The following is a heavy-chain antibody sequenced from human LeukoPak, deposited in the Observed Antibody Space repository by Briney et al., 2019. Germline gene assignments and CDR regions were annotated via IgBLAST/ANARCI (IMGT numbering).Heavy chain of an antibody. V-gene: IGHV3-74*01. CDR2: MNSDGSSA. Sequence: GGSLRLSCAASGFTFSSFWMHWVRQAPGKGLVWVAQMNSDGSSANYADSVKGRFTISRDNAKSTLYLQMNSLRAEDTAVYYCTRAGSGNRYAFDVWGQGTMVTVSS. CDR3: TRAGSGNRYAFDV. J-gene: IGHJ3*01. D-gene: IGHD1-14*01. CDR1: GFTFSSFW.